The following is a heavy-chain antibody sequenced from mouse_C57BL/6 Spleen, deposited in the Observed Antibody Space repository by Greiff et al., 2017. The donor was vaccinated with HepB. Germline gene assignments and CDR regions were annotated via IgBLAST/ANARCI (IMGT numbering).Heavy chain of an antibody. J-gene: IGHJ1*03. Sequence: QVQLQQSGAELARPGASVKLSCKASGYTFTSYGISWVKQRTGQGLEWIGEIYPRSGNTYYNEKFKGKATLTADKSSSTAYMELRSLTSEDSAVYFCARFDDYGSGDGYWYFGVWGTGTTVTVSS. CDR1: GYTFTSYG. V-gene: IGHV1-81*01. CDR3: ARFDDYGSGDGYWYFGV. D-gene: IGHD2-4*01. CDR2: IYPRSGNT.